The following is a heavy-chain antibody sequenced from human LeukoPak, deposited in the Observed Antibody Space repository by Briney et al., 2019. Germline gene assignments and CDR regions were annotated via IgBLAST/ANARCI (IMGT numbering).Heavy chain of an antibody. CDR3: ARDLETGYSSGLALQH. CDR2: IYHSGST. CDR1: GGSISSGGYY. Sequence: SETLSLTCTVSGGSISSGGYYWSWIRQPPGKGLEWIGYIYHSGSTYYNPSLKSRVTISVDRSKNQFSLKLSSVTAADTAVYYCARDLETGYSSGLALQHWGQGTLVTVSS. D-gene: IGHD6-19*01. V-gene: IGHV4-30-2*01. J-gene: IGHJ1*01.